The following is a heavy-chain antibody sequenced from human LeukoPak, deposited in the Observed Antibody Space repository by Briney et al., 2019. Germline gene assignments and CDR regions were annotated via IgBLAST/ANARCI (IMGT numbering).Heavy chain of an antibody. CDR3: ARDLYDFWSGREPYYFDY. Sequence: GASVKVSCKASGYTFTSYGLSWVRQAPGQGLEWMGWISAYNGNTNFAQKLQGRVTMTTDTSTSTAYMELRSLRSDDTAVYYCARDLYDFWSGREPYYFDYWGQGTLVTVSS. J-gene: IGHJ4*02. D-gene: IGHD3-3*01. CDR1: GYTFTSYG. CDR2: ISAYNGNT. V-gene: IGHV1-18*01.